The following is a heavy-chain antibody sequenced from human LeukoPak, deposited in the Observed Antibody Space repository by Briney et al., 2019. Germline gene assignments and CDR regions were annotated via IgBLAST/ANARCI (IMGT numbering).Heavy chain of an antibody. Sequence: ASVKVSCKASGYSFTSYGISWVRQAPGQGLEWMGWISAYNGNTNYAQKLQGRVTMTTDTSTSTAYMELRSMRSDDTAVYYCASDQREQPDTFDYWGQGTLVTVSS. CDR1: GYSFTSYG. J-gene: IGHJ4*02. D-gene: IGHD1-26*01. CDR3: ASDQREQPDTFDY. CDR2: ISAYNGNT. V-gene: IGHV1-18*01.